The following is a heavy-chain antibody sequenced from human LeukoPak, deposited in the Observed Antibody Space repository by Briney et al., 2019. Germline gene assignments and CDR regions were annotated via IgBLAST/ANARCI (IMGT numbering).Heavy chain of an antibody. J-gene: IGHJ2*01. CDR1: GGSISSGSYY. V-gene: IGHV4-61*02. CDR2: IYTSGST. D-gene: IGHD3-3*01. Sequence: PSETLSLTCTVSGGSISSGSYYWSWIRQPAGKGLEWIGRIYTSGSTNYNPSLKSRVTISVDTSKNQFSLKLSSVTAADTAVYYCARVQNYDHPWYFDLWGRGTLVTVSS. CDR3: ARVQNYDHPWYFDL.